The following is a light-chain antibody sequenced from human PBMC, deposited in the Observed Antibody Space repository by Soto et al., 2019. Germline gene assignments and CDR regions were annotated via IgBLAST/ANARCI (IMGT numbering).Light chain of an antibody. V-gene: IGLV2-8*01. CDR3: SSHAGSNNYV. J-gene: IGLJ1*01. CDR2: EVS. CDR1: SSDVGGYNY. Sequence: QSALTQAASVSGSPGQAITISCTGTSSDVGGYNYVSWYQQHPGKAPKLMIYEVSKRPSGVPDRFSGSKSGNTASLTVSGLQAEDEADYYCSSHAGSNNYVFGTGTKLTVL.